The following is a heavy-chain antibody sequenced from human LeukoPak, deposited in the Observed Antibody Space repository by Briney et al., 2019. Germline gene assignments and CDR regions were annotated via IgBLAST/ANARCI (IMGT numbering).Heavy chain of an antibody. D-gene: IGHD2-2*01. CDR3: AREKGDIVVVPAAASYYYYYMDV. J-gene: IGHJ6*03. Sequence: GGSLRLSCAASGFTFSSYSMNWVRQAPGKGLEWVSSIISSSSYIYYADSVKGRFTISRDNAKNSLYLQMNSLRAEDTAVYYCAREKGDIVVVPAAASYYYYYMDVWGKGTTVTVSS. CDR1: GFTFSSYS. CDR2: IISSSSYI. V-gene: IGHV3-21*01.